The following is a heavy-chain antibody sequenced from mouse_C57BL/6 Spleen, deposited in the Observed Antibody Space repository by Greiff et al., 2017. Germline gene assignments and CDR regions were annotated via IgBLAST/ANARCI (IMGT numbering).Heavy chain of an antibody. CDR2: ISSGSSTI. CDR3: ARGVPPSMDY. CDR1: GFTFSDYG. J-gene: IGHJ4*01. Sequence: EVQLVESGGGLVKPGGSLKLSCAASGFTFSDYGMHWVRQAPEKGLEWVAYISSGSSTIYYADTVKGRFTIPRDNAKNTLCLQMTSLRSEDTAMYYCARGVPPSMDYWGQGTSVTVSS. V-gene: IGHV5-17*01.